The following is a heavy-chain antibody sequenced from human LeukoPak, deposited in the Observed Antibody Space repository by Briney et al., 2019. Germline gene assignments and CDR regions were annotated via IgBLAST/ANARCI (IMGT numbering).Heavy chain of an antibody. Sequence: GGSLGLSCAASGFTFSSYAMHWVRQAPGKGLEWVAVISYDGSNKYYADSVKGRFTISRDNSKNTLYLQMNSLRAEDTAVYYCARNDVDTAMVGSVDYWGQGTLVTVSS. J-gene: IGHJ4*02. V-gene: IGHV3-30-3*01. D-gene: IGHD5-18*01. CDR2: ISYDGSNK. CDR1: GFTFSSYA. CDR3: ARNDVDTAMVGSVDY.